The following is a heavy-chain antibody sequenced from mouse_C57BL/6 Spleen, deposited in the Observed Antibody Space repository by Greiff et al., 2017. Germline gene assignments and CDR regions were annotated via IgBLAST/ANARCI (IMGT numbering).Heavy chain of an antibody. CDR3: ARTTTVVSPYAMDY. CDR1: GYTFTSYW. J-gene: IGHJ4*01. V-gene: IGHV1-69*01. D-gene: IGHD1-1*01. Sequence: QVQLQQPGAELVMPGASVKLSCKASGYTFTSYWMHWVKQRPGQGLEWIGEIDPSDSYTNYNQKFKGKSTLTVDKSSSTAYMQLSSLTSEDSAFYYCARTTTVVSPYAMDYWGQGTSVTVSS. CDR2: IDPSDSYT.